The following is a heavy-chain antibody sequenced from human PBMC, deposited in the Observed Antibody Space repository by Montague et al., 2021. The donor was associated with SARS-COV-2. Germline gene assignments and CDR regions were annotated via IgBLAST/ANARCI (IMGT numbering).Heavy chain of an antibody. V-gene: IGHV4-59*12. CDR1: GGSISSYY. D-gene: IGHD2-2*01. CDR2: IYYSGST. Sequence: SETLSLTCTVSGGSISSYYWSWIRQPPGKGLEWIGSIYYSGSTYYNPSLKSRVTISVDTSKNQFSLKLSSVTAADTAVYYCARDKAGYIVVVPAVPLAYGMDVWGQGTTVTVSS. J-gene: IGHJ6*02. CDR3: ARDKAGYIVVVPAVPLAYGMDV.